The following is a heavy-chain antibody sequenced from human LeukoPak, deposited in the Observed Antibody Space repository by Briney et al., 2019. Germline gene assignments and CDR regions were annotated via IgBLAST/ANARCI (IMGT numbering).Heavy chain of an antibody. CDR2: IYHSGST. V-gene: IGHV4-38-2*01. CDR3: ARHAGYYYYMDV. Sequence: SETLSLTCAVSGYSISSGYYWGWIRQPPGEGLEWIGRIYHSGSTYYNPSLKSGVTISVDTSKNQFSLKLSSVTAADTAVYYCARHAGYYYYMDVWGKGTTVTVSS. D-gene: IGHD1-14*01. CDR1: GYSISSGYY. J-gene: IGHJ6*03.